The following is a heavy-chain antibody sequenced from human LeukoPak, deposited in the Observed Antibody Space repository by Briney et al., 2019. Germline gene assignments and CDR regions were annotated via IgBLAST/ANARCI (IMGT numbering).Heavy chain of an antibody. CDR1: GFTFSTYA. CDR3: AKDFSNDWRWGAFDV. V-gene: IGHV3-23*01. D-gene: IGHD1-1*01. CDR2: IVGSGGST. J-gene: IGHJ3*01. Sequence: GGSLRLSCAASGFTFSTYALSWVRQAPGKGLEWVSSIVGSGGSTFYADSVKGRFSISRDNSKHTLYLQMNTLRADDTAVYYCAKDFSNDWRWGAFDVWGQGTMVTVSS.